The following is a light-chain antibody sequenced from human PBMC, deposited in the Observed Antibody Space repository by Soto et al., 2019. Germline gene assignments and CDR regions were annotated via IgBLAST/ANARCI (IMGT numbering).Light chain of an antibody. CDR3: MLSYTGARPVV. J-gene: IGLJ2*01. V-gene: IGLV7-46*01. CDR2: DTS. CDR1: TGDVTSGHW. Sequence: QAVVTQEPSLTVSPGGTVTLTCGSSTGDVTSGHWPYWFRQKPGQAPRTLIFDTSNKHSWTPARFSGSLLGGKAALTLSGAQPEDEADYYCMLSYTGARPVVFGGGTKLTVL.